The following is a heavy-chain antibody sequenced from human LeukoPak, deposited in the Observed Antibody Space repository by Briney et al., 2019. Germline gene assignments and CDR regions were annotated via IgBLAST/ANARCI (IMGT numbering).Heavy chain of an antibody. J-gene: IGHJ4*02. CDR1: GYTFINYY. V-gene: IGHV1-46*03. CDR2: INPSGGST. D-gene: IGHD3-3*01. Sequence: ASVKVSCKASGYTFINYYMHWVRQAPGQGLEWMGIINPSGGSTSYAQNFQGRVTMTRDTSTSTVYMDLSSLRSEDTAVYYCARVLYDFWSGTDRYSDYWGQGTLVTVSS. CDR3: ARVLYDFWSGTDRYSDY.